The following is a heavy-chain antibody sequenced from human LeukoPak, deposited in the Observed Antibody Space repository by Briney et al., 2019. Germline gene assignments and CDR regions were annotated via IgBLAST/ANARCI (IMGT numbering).Heavy chain of an antibody. CDR2: ISSSSS. V-gene: IGHV3-21*01. CDR3: ARDRGTYYDILTGYYQSQYYFDY. CDR1: GFTFSSYS. D-gene: IGHD3-9*01. Sequence: PGGSLRLSCAASGFTFSSYSMNWVRQAPGKGLEWVSSISSSSSYADSVEGRFTISRNNAKNSLYLQMNSLRAEDTALYYCARDRGTYYDILTGYYQSQYYFDYWGQGTLVTVSS. J-gene: IGHJ4*02.